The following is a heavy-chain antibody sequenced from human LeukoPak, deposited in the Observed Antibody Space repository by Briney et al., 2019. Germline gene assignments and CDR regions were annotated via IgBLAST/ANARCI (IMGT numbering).Heavy chain of an antibody. J-gene: IGHJ4*02. Sequence: EASVKVSCKASGGTFSSYAISWVRQAPGQGLEWMGGIIPMFGTANYAQKFQGRVTITTDESTNTAHMELRSLRSDDTAVYYCARDFYDSSGPLTVNRGDYWGQGTLVTVSS. CDR1: GGTFSSYA. D-gene: IGHD3-22*01. V-gene: IGHV1-69*05. CDR2: IIPMFGTA. CDR3: ARDFYDSSGPLTVNRGDY.